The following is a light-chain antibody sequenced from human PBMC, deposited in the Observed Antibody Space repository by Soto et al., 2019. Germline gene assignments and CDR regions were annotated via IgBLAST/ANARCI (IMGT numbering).Light chain of an antibody. V-gene: IGKV3D-15*01. CDR1: RTIAGN. J-gene: IGKJ5*01. CDR2: LTS. CDR3: QQYDDWPPIT. Sequence: EKATLSCRASRTIAGNVAWYQQKPGQAPRLLIFLTSTRAIGVPDRFSGGGSGTEFTLTISSLQSEDFAVYYCQQYDDWPPITFGQGTRLEI.